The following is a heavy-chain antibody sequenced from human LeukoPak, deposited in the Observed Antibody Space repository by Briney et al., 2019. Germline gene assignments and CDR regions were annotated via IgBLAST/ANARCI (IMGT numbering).Heavy chain of an antibody. J-gene: IGHJ5*02. V-gene: IGHV4-30-4*08. CDR3: AREYQLLFGGGRRWFDP. D-gene: IGHD2-2*01. Sequence: PSETLSLTCTVSGGSISSGDYYWSWIRQPPGKGLEWIGYIYYSGSTYYNPSLKSRVTISVDTSKNQFSLKLSSVTAADTAVYYCAREYQLLFGGGRRWFDPWGQGTLVTVSS. CDR2: IYYSGST. CDR1: GGSISSGDYY.